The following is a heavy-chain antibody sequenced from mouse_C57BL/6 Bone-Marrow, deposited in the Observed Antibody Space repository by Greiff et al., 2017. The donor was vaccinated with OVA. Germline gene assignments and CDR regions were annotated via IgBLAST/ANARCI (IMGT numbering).Heavy chain of an antibody. V-gene: IGHV1-42*01. CDR1: GYSFTGYY. D-gene: IGHD4-1*01. Sequence: EVKLMESGPELVKPGASVKISCKASGYSFTGYYMNWVKQSPEKSLEWIGEINPSTGGTTYNKKFKAKATLTVDKSSSTAYMQLKSLTSEDSAVYYCARSWDFDYWGQGTTLTVSS. CDR3: ARSWDFDY. CDR2: INPSTGGT. J-gene: IGHJ2*01.